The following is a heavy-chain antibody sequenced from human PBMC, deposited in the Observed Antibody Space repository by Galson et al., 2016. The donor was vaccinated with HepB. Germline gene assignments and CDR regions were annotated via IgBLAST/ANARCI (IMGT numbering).Heavy chain of an antibody. CDR3: AKDLMTMGHYGMDV. CDR1: GFTFDDHA. CDR2: ISWNGGRI. D-gene: IGHD4/OR15-4a*01. V-gene: IGHV3-9*01. J-gene: IGHJ6*02. Sequence: SLRLSCAAAGFTFDDHAMHWVRQGPGKGLEWVSGISWNGGRIGYADSVKGRFTISRDNAKNTLYLQMNSLRVEDTALYFCAKDLMTMGHYGMDVWGQGTTVTVSS.